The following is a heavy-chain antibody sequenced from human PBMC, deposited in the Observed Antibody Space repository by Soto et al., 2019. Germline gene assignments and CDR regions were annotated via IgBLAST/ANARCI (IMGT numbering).Heavy chain of an antibody. CDR1: GFTFTSSA. V-gene: IGHV1-58*02. CDR3: AAERAMVRGVYDAFEI. CDR2: IVVGSGNT. J-gene: IGHJ3*02. Sequence: SVKVSCKASGFTFTSSAMQWVRQARGQRLEWIGWIVVGSGNTNYARKFQERVTITRDMSTSTAYMELSSLRSEDTAVHYCAAERAMVRGVYDAFEIWGQGTMVTGSS. D-gene: IGHD3-10*01.